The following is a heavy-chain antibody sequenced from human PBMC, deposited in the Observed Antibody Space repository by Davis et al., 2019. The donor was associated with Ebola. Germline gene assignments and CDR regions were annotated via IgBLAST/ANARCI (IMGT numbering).Heavy chain of an antibody. Sequence: AASVKVSCKASGYTFTSYSMSWVRQAPGQGLEWMGWINTNTGNPTYAQGFTGQFVLSLDTSVSTAYLQISSLKAEDTAVYYCARATQYDFWSGYKSGIDYWGQGTLVTVSS. V-gene: IGHV7-4-1*02. J-gene: IGHJ4*02. CDR1: GYTFTSYS. CDR2: INTNTGNP. D-gene: IGHD3-3*01. CDR3: ARATQYDFWSGYKSGIDY.